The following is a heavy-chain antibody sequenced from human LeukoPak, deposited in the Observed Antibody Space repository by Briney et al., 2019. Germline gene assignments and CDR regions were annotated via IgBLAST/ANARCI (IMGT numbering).Heavy chain of an antibody. D-gene: IGHD6-19*01. CDR1: GFTFSSYG. J-gene: IGHJ4*02. CDR2: ISGSGGST. V-gene: IGHV3-23*01. Sequence: GGSLRLSCAASGFTFSSYGMRWVRQAPGKGLECASAISGSGGSTYYADSVKGRFTISRDNSKNTLWLQMNSLRAEDTAVYYCAKCSSGWYSVEYWGQGTLVTVSS. CDR3: AKCSSGWYSVEY.